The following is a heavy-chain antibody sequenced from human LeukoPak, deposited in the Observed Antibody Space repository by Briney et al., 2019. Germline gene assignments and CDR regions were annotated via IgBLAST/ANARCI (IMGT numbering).Heavy chain of an antibody. CDR1: RFTFSSYS. CDR3: ARDMVYRYRWYFDY. J-gene: IGHJ4*02. Sequence: GGSLRLSCAASRFTFSSYSMNWVRQAPGKGLEWVSYISSSSSTINYADSVKGRFTISRDNAKNSLYLQMNSLRDEDTAVYYCARDMVYRYRWYFDYWGQGTLVTVSS. D-gene: IGHD2-8*01. CDR2: ISSSSSTI. V-gene: IGHV3-48*02.